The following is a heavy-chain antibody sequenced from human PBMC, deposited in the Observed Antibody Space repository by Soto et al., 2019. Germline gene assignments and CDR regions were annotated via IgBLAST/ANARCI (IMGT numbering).Heavy chain of an antibody. J-gene: IGHJ5*02. CDR3: ARIPYSDTDPCP. V-gene: IGHV3-74*01. CDR2: INIDGTTT. Sequence: EVQLVESGGGLVQPWGSLSLSCAASGFAFSTKWMHWVRQGPGKGLVWVSRINIDGTTTNYADSVKGRFTISRDNAKNMLYLQMDSLRAEDTAVYYCARIPYSDTDPCPWGQGTLVTVSS. D-gene: IGHD1-26*01. CDR1: GFAFSTKW.